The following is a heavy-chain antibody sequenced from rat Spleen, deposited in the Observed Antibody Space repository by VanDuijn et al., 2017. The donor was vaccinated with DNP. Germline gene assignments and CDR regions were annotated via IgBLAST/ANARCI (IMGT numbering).Heavy chain of an antibody. CDR1: GFSLTDYN. CDR2: ISASGGST. D-gene: IGHD1-11*01. V-gene: IGHV5-19*01. CDR3: TTDFERGY. Sequence: VQLKESGPGLVRPSQTLSLTCTVAGFSLTDYNVHWVRQSPGTGLEWVASISASGGSTSYRDSVKGRFTISRDNAKSTLYLQMDSLRSEDTATYYCTTDFERGYWGQGVMVTVSS. J-gene: IGHJ2*01.